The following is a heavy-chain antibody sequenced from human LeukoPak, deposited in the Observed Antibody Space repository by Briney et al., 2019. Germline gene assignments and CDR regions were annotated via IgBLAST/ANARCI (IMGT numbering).Heavy chain of an antibody. V-gene: IGHV3-33*06. CDR1: GFTSRNYG. Sequence: GGSLRLSCAASGFTSRNYGIHWVRQAPGKGLEWVAVIWYDGRNEYYADSVKGRFTISRDNSKNTLYLQMNSLRAEDTAVYYRAKVRDSSGYYYGGLVHWGQGTLVTVSS. J-gene: IGHJ4*02. CDR3: AKVRDSSGYYYGGLVH. D-gene: IGHD3-22*01. CDR2: IWYDGRNE.